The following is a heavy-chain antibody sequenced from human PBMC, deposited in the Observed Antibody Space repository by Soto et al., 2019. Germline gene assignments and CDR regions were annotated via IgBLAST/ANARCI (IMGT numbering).Heavy chain of an antibody. CDR1: GGFLSESY. V-gene: IGHV4-34*01. Sequence: ETLSLTCAVYGGFLSESYWTWIRQPPWKGLEWIGEINHVGGTNYNPSLKSRVTMSVDTSQNQFSLRLISVTAADTAMYFCVRIRYQLPSSVLWLDPWGQGTPVTVSS. CDR3: VRIRYQLPSSVLWLDP. CDR2: INHVGGT. D-gene: IGHD3-16*01. J-gene: IGHJ5*02.